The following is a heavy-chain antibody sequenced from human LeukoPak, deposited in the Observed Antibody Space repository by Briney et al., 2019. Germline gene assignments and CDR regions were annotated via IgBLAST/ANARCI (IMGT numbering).Heavy chain of an antibody. Sequence: GASVKVSCKASGYTFTCYYMHWVRQAPGQGLEWMGWINPNSGGTNYAQKFQGRVTMTRDTSISTAYMELSRLRSDDTAVYYCARGLELMVYANDAFDIWGQGTMVTVSS. CDR3: ARGLELMVYANDAFDI. J-gene: IGHJ3*02. CDR2: INPNSGGT. V-gene: IGHV1-2*02. CDR1: GYTFTCYY. D-gene: IGHD2-8*01.